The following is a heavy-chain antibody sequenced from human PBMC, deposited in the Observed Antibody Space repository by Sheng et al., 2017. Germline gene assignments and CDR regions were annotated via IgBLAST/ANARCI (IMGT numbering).Heavy chain of an antibody. J-gene: IGHJ3*02. CDR3: AAGYYPIAFDI. CDR2: IYHSGST. V-gene: IGHV4-38-2*01. CDR1: GYSISSGYY. D-gene: IGHD3-3*01. Sequence: QVQLQESGPGLVKPSETLSLTCAVSGYSISSGYYWGWIRQPPGKGLEWIGSIYHSGSTYYNPSLKSRVTISVDTSKNQFSLKLSSVTAADTAVYYCAAGYYPIAFDIWGQGTMVTVSS.